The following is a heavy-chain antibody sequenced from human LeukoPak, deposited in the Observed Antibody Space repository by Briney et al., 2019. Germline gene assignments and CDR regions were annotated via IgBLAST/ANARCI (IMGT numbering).Heavy chain of an antibody. CDR2: IYTSGST. J-gene: IGHJ4*02. CDR3: AREPGIAAVNGFDY. D-gene: IGHD6-13*01. CDR1: GGSISSGSYY. Sequence: PSQTLSLTCTVSGGSISSGSYYWSWIRQPAGRGLEWIGRIYTSGSTNYNPSLKSRVTISVDRSKNQFSLKLSSVTAADTAVYYCAREPGIAAVNGFDYWGQGTLVTVSS. V-gene: IGHV4-61*02.